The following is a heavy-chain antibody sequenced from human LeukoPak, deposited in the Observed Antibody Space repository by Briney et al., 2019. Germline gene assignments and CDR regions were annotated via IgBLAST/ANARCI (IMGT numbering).Heavy chain of an antibody. Sequence: TPSETLSLTCTVSGGSISSYYWSWIRQPPGKGLEWIGYVYYSGSTNYNPSLKSRVTISVDTSKNQFSLKLSSVTAADTAVYYCAKSISSSGWFYWGQGTQVTVSS. D-gene: IGHD6-19*01. J-gene: IGHJ4*02. V-gene: IGHV4-59*01. CDR1: GGSISSYY. CDR2: VYYSGST. CDR3: AKSISSSGWFY.